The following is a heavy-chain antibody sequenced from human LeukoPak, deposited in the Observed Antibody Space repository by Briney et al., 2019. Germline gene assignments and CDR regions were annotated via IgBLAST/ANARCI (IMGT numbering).Heavy chain of an antibody. CDR2: INPNSGGT. CDR1: GYTFTGYY. D-gene: IGHD3-10*01. V-gene: IGHV1-2*02. CDR3: ARRASGSGSYYNFDY. J-gene: IGHJ4*02. Sequence: ASVKVSCKASGYTFTGYYMHWVRQAPGQGPEWMGWINPNSGGTNYAQKFQGRVTMTRDTSISTAYMELSRLRSDDTAVYYCARRASGSGSYYNFDYWGQGTLVTVSS.